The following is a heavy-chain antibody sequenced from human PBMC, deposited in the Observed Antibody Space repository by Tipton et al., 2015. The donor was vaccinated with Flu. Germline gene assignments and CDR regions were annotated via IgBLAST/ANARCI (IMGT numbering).Heavy chain of an antibody. Sequence: TLSLTCTVSGGSISSYYWSWIRQPPGKGLEWIGYIYYSGSTNYNPSLKSRVTISVDTSKNQFSLKLNSVTAADTAVYFCATKFANWGVWEPRDYWGQGTLVTVS. CDR3: ATKFANWGVWEPRDY. CDR2: IYYSGST. CDR1: GGSISSYY. J-gene: IGHJ4*02. D-gene: IGHD7-27*01. V-gene: IGHV4-59*12.